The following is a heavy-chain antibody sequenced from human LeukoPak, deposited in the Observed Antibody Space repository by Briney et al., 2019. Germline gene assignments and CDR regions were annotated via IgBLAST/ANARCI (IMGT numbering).Heavy chain of an antibody. J-gene: IGHJ4*02. CDR1: GYSFTGQY. Sequence: SVKVSCKTSGYSFTGQYMHWVRQAPGQGLEWMGRIIPIFGTANYAQKFQGRVTITTDESTSTAYMELSSLRSEDTAVYYCARDPPPGTRTIGGFDYWGQGTLVTVSS. V-gene: IGHV1-69*05. CDR2: IIPIFGTA. CDR3: ARDPPPGTRTIGGFDY. D-gene: IGHD1-7*01.